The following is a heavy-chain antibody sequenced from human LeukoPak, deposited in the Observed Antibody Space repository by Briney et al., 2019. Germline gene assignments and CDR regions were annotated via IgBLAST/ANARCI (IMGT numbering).Heavy chain of an antibody. CDR1: GFTFSSYG. Sequence: GGSLRLSCAASGFTFSSYGMHWVRQAPGKGLEWVAVIWYDGSNKYYADSVKGRFTISRDNSKNTLYLQMNSLRAEDTAVYYCAREPHPYCSSTSCYPLDYWGQGTLVTVSS. CDR3: AREPHPYCSSTSCYPLDY. J-gene: IGHJ4*02. V-gene: IGHV3-33*01. CDR2: IWYDGSNK. D-gene: IGHD2-2*01.